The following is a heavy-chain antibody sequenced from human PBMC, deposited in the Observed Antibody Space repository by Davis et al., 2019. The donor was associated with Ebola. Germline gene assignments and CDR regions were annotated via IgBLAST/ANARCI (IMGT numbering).Heavy chain of an antibody. D-gene: IGHD5-12*01. J-gene: IGHJ6*04. CDR3: ARELVATINVYYYYGMDV. CDR2: INPNSGGT. Sequence: AAVTVSCKASGYTFIDYFIHWVRQPPGHGLEWMGRINPNSGGTNYAQKFQGRVTITRDTSISTAYMELSRLRSDDTAVYYCARELVATINVYYYYGMDVWGKGTTVTVSS. V-gene: IGHV1-2*06. CDR1: GYTFIDYF.